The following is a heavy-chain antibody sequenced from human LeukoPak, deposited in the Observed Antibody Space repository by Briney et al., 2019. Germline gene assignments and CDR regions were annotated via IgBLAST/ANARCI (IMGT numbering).Heavy chain of an antibody. D-gene: IGHD4-11*01. Sequence: PSETLSLTCAVYGGSFSGYYWSWIRQPPGKGLEWIGEINHSGSTNYNPSPKSRVTISVDTSKNQFSLKLSSVTAADTAVYYCASASITRYYFDYWGQGTLVTVSS. CDR2: INHSGST. CDR1: GGSFSGYY. J-gene: IGHJ4*02. V-gene: IGHV4-34*01. CDR3: ASASITRYYFDY.